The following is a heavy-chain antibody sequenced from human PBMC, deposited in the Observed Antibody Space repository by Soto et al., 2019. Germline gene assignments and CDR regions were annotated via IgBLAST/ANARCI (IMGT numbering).Heavy chain of an antibody. D-gene: IGHD2-2*01. Sequence: GRSLRLSCAASGFTFSSYAMSWVRQAPGKGLEWVSAISGSGGSTYYADSVKGRFTISRDNSKNTLYLQMNSLRAEDTAVYYCARATGYCSSTSCYVGAFDIWGQGTMVTVSS. J-gene: IGHJ3*02. CDR3: ARATGYCSSTSCYVGAFDI. V-gene: IGHV3-23*01. CDR2: ISGSGGST. CDR1: GFTFSSYA.